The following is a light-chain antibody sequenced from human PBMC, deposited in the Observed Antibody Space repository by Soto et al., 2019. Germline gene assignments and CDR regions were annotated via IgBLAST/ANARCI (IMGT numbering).Light chain of an antibody. V-gene: IGLV2-8*01. J-gene: IGLJ1*01. CDR1: SSDVGGYNY. CDR3: SSYAGSNNLV. CDR2: DVS. Sequence: LTQPPSASGAPGQSVTISCTGTSSDVGGYNYVSWYQQHPGKAPKLMIYDVSKRPSGVPDRFSGSKSGNTASLTVSGLQAEDEADYYCSSYAGSNNLVFGTGTKVTVL.